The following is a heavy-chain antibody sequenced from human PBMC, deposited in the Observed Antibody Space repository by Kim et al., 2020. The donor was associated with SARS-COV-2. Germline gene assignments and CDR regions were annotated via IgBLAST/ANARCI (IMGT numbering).Heavy chain of an antibody. J-gene: IGHJ4*01. V-gene: IGHV3-48*02. CDR1: GFNFGTFT. Sequence: GGSLRLSCAASGFNFGTFTMSWVRQAPGKGLEWVSYMSARSGPVYYADSVEGRFTISRDNADNSLYLQMDSLRDEDTAVYYCARNLGGYGLFYYWGHGT. CDR3: ARNLGGYGLFYY. D-gene: IGHD5-12*01. CDR2: MSARSGPV.